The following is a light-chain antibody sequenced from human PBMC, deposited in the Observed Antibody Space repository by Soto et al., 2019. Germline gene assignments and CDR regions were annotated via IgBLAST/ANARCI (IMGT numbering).Light chain of an antibody. CDR1: QSVSSY. CDR3: QQRSTL. V-gene: IGKV3-11*01. Sequence: EIVLTQSPATLSLSPGERATLSCRASQSVSSYLAWYQQKPGQAPRLLIYDASNRATGIPARFSGSGSGTDFTLTISRLEPEDFAVYYCQQRSTLFGQGTRLEIK. CDR2: DAS. J-gene: IGKJ5*01.